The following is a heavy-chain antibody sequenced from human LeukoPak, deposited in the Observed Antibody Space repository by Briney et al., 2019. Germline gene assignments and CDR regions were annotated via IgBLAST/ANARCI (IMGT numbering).Heavy chain of an antibody. CDR3: ARHELPGMSVSAGFDY. J-gene: IGHJ4*02. CDR1: GGSISSSGYF. D-gene: IGHD6-19*01. CDR2: FYYGGNT. Sequence: SETLSLTCTVSGGSISSSGYFWGWIRQPPGKGLEWIGSFYYGGNTYYNPSLKSRVTVSVDTSRNQFSLKLTSVTAADTAFYYCARHELPGMSVSAGFDYWGQGTLVIVSS. V-gene: IGHV4-39*01.